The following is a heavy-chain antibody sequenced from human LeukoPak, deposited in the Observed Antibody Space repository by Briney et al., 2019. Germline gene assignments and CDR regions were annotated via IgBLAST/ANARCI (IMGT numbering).Heavy chain of an antibody. Sequence: GGSLRLSCAASGFTSSDYYMSWIRQAPGKGLEWVSYISSSGNTIYYADSVKGRFTISRDNAKNSLYLQMNSLRAEDTAVYYCARPKYSSSWQIFDYWGQGTLVTASS. J-gene: IGHJ4*02. CDR3: ARPKYSSSWQIFDY. D-gene: IGHD6-13*01. CDR2: ISSSGNTI. V-gene: IGHV3-11*01. CDR1: GFTSSDYY.